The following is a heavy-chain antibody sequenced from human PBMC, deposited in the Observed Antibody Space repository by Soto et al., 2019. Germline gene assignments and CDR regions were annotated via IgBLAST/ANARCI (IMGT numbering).Heavy chain of an antibody. CDR2: IIPIFGTA. J-gene: IGHJ3*02. V-gene: IGHV1-69*06. CDR3: ARSHIAAAGHDAFDI. D-gene: IGHD6-13*01. CDR1: GGTFSSYA. Sequence: SVKVSCKASGGTFSSYAISWVRQAPGQGLEWMGGIIPIFGTANYAQKFQGRVTITADKSTSTAYMELSSLRSEDTAVYYCARSHIAAAGHDAFDICGQGTMVTVPS.